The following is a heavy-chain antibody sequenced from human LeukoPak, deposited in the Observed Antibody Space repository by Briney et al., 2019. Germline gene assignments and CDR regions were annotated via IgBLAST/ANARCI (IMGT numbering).Heavy chain of an antibody. J-gene: IGHJ3*02. CDR1: GYSISSGYY. D-gene: IGHD5-24*01. Sequence: SETLSLTCAVSGYSISSGYYWGWIGQPPGKGLEWIGSIYHSGSTYYNPSLKSRVTISVDTSKNQFSLKLSSVTAADTAVYYCARGETLDAFDIWGQGTMVTVSS. CDR2: IYHSGST. V-gene: IGHV4-38-2*01. CDR3: ARGETLDAFDI.